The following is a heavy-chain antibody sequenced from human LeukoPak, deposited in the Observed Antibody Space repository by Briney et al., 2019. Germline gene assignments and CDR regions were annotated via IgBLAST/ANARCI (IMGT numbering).Heavy chain of an antibody. J-gene: IGHJ4*02. CDR1: GFTFSSYA. Sequence: PGGSLRLSCAVSGFTFSSYAMSWVRQAPGKGLEWVSRISGSGGSTYYADSVKGRFTISRDNSKNTLYLQMNSLRVEDTAVYYCAGSQYYGLFDYWGQGTLVTVSS. CDR3: AGSQYYGLFDY. CDR2: ISGSGGST. D-gene: IGHD4-17*01. V-gene: IGHV3-23*01.